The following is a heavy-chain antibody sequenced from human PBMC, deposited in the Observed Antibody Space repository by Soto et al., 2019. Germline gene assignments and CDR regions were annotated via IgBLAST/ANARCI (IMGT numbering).Heavy chain of an antibody. CDR1: GFTFSSYA. V-gene: IGHV3-23*01. J-gene: IGHJ4*02. D-gene: IGHD2-2*02. Sequence: LRLSCAASGFTFSSYAMSWVRQAPGKGLEWVSAISGSGGSTYYADSVKGRFTVSRDNSKNTLYLQMNSLRAEDTAVYYCAKSPNSLVLPAAIWYWGQGTLVTVS. CDR3: AKSPNSLVLPAAIWY. CDR2: ISGSGGST.